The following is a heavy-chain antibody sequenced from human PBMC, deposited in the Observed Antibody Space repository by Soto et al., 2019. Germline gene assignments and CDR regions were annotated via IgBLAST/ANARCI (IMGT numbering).Heavy chain of an antibody. CDR3: ARGIVVVPAALIAHYFDY. D-gene: IGHD2-2*01. Sequence: EVQLVESGGGLVQPGGSLRLSCAASGFTFSSYWMSWVRQAPGKGLEWVANIKQDGSEKYYVDSVKGRFTISRDNAKNSLYLQMNILRAEDTAVYYCARGIVVVPAALIAHYFDYWGQGTLVTVSS. J-gene: IGHJ4*02. CDR1: GFTFSSYW. V-gene: IGHV3-7*03. CDR2: IKQDGSEK.